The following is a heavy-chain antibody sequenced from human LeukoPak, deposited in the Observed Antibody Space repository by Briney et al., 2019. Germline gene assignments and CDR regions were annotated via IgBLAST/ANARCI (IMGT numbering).Heavy chain of an antibody. D-gene: IGHD3-10*01. J-gene: IGHJ4*02. CDR2: IKSKTDGGTT. V-gene: IGHV3-15*07. CDR3: TTNPPNDHDGSGSPDY. Sequence: GGSLRLSCAASGFTFNQYWMHWVRQAPGKGLEWVGRIKSKTDGGTTDYAAPVKGRFTISRDDSKNTLYLQMNSLKTEDTAVYYCTTNPPNDHDGSGSPDYWGQGTLVTVSS. CDR1: GFTFNQYW.